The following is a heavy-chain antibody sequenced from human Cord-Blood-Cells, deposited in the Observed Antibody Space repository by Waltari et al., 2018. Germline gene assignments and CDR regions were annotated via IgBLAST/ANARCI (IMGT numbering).Heavy chain of an antibody. D-gene: IGHD4-4*01. V-gene: IGHV3-53*01. Sequence: EVQLVESGGGLIQPGGSLRLSCAASGFTVSSNYMSWVRQAPGKGREWVSVIYSGGSTYYADSVKGRFTISRDNSKNTRYLQMNSLRAEDTAVYYCARSYSNYYYYGMDVWGQGTTVTVSS. J-gene: IGHJ6*02. CDR1: GFTVSSNY. CDR2: IYSGGST. CDR3: ARSYSNYYYYGMDV.